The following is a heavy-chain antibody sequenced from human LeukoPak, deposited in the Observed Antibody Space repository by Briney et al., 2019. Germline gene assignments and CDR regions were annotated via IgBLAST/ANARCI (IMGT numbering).Heavy chain of an antibody. D-gene: IGHD3-22*01. V-gene: IGHV1-18*01. CDR2: ISAYNGNT. CDR1: GYTFTSYG. CDR3: ARDKAYYYDSSGYPDAFDI. J-gene: IGHJ3*02. Sequence: GGSVKVSCKASGYTFTSYGISWVRQAPGQGREWMGWISAYNGNTNYAQKLQGRVTMTTDTSTSTAYMELRSLRSDDTAVYYCARDKAYYYDSSGYPDAFDIWGQGTMVTVSS.